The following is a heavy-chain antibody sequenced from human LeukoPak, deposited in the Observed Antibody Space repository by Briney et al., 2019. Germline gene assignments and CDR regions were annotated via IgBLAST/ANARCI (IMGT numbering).Heavy chain of an antibody. V-gene: IGHV4-30-2*01. Sequence: LRLSCAASGLTVSSNYMSWVRQAPGKGLEWIGYIYHSGSTYYNPSLKSRVTISVDRSKNQFSLKLSSVTAADTAVYYCARKDHGMDVWGQGTTVTVSS. CDR2: IYHSGST. J-gene: IGHJ6*02. CDR1: GLTVSSNY. CDR3: ARKDHGMDV.